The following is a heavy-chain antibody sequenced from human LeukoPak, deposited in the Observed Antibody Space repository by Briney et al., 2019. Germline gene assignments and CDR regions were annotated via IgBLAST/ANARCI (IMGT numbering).Heavy chain of an antibody. CDR2: ISSSSSYI. D-gene: IGHD1-26*01. CDR3: ARDRIVGATVGDAFDI. V-gene: IGHV3-21*01. CDR1: GFTFNSYG. J-gene: IGHJ3*02. Sequence: GGSLRLSCEASGFTFNSYGMHWVRQAPGKGLEWVSSISSSSSYIYYADSVKGRFTISRDNAKNSLYLQMNSLRAEDTAVYYCARDRIVGATVGDAFDIWGQGTMVTVSS.